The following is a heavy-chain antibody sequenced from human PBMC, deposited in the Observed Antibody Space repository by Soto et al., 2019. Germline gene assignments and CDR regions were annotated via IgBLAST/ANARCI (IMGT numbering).Heavy chain of an antibody. V-gene: IGHV4-59*01. Sequence: SETLSLTCTVSGGSISSYFWSWIRQPPGKGLEWIGYIDYSGSTNYSPSLKSRVTISVDTSKNQFSLKLTSVTAADTAVDFCANDSKIGNKGYRGYDYWGPGTLVTVSS. CDR2: IDYSGST. D-gene: IGHD5-12*01. CDR1: GGSISSYF. CDR3: ANDSKIGNKGYRGYDY. J-gene: IGHJ4*02.